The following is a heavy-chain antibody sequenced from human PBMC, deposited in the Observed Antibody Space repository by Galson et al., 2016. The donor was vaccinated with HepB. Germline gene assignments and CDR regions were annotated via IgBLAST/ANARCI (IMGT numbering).Heavy chain of an antibody. CDR3: AREEHWGYPFDY. Sequence: SLRLSCAASGFTFSSNWMHWVRQAPGKGPVWVSRINSDGSATHYADSVKGRFTNSRDNAKNTLYLQMNSLRTEDTELYYCAREEHWGYPFDYWGRGTLVTVSS. V-gene: IGHV3-74*01. D-gene: IGHD3-16*01. J-gene: IGHJ4*02. CDR2: INSDGSAT. CDR1: GFTFSSNW.